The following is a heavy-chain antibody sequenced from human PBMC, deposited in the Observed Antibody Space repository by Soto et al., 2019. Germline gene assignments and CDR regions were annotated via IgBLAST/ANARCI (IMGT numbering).Heavy chain of an antibody. V-gene: IGHV4-61*01. Sequence: TSETLSLTCTVSGGSVSSGSYYWSWIRQPPGKGLEWIGYIYYSGSTNYNPSLKSRVTISVDTSKNQFSLKLSSVTAADTAVYYCARVGCTNGVCGYYYYGMDVWGQGTTVTVS. CDR2: IYYSGST. CDR3: ARVGCTNGVCGYYYYGMDV. J-gene: IGHJ6*02. CDR1: GGSVSSGSYY. D-gene: IGHD2-8*01.